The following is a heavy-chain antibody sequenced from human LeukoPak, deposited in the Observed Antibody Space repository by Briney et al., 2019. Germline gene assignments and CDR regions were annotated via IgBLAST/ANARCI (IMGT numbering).Heavy chain of an antibody. D-gene: IGHD5-24*01. J-gene: IGHJ4*02. CDR2: ISYDGSNK. CDR1: GFTFSSYG. CDR3: ANLDGYNADY. Sequence: GGSLRLSCAASGFTFSSYGMHWVRQAPGKGLEWVAVISYDGSNKYYADSVKGRFTISRDNSKNTLYLRMNSLRAEDTAVYYCANLDGYNADYWGQGTLVTVSS. V-gene: IGHV3-30*18.